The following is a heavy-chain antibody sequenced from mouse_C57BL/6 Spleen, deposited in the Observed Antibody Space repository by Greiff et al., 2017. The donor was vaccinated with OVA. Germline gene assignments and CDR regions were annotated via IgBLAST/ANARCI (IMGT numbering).Heavy chain of an antibody. V-gene: IGHV5-16*01. J-gene: IGHJ1*03. D-gene: IGHD1-1*01. CDR3: ARDYYGSYWYFDV. Sequence: EVHLVESEGGLVQPGSSMKLSCTASGFTFSDYYMAWVRQVPEKGLEWVANINYDGSSTYYLDSLKSRFIISRDNAKNILYLQMSSLKSEDTATYYCARDYYGSYWYFDVWGTGTTVTVSS. CDR1: GFTFSDYY. CDR2: INYDGSST.